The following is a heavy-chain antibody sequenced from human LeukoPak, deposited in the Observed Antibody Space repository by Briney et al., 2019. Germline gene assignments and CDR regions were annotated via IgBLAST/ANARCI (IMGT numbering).Heavy chain of an antibody. CDR3: GRDGDYDMLTGTDAFDI. CDR1: GFTVSSNY. Sequence: PGGSLRLSCAASGFTVSSNYMSWVRQAPGKGLEWVSVIYSGGSTYYPDSVMGRLTISRNNSTNTLYLQMNSRRAEDTAVFYCGRDGDYDMLTGTDAFDIWGQGTMVTV. CDR2: IYSGGST. D-gene: IGHD3-9*01. V-gene: IGHV3-66*01. J-gene: IGHJ3*02.